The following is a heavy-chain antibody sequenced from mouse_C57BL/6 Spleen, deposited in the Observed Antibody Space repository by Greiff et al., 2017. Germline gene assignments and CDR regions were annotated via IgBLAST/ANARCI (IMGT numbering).Heavy chain of an antibody. CDR1: GYTFTSYW. V-gene: IGHV1-50*01. D-gene: IGHD1-1*01. CDR3: ARCYGSSYGYFDV. J-gene: IGHJ1*03. CDR2: IDPSDSYT. Sequence: QVHVKQPGAELVKPGASVKLSCKASGYTFTSYWMQRVKQRPGQGLEWIGEIDPSDSYTNYNQKFKGKATLTVDTSSSTAYMQLSSLTSEDSAVYYCARCYGSSYGYFDVWGTGTTVTGSS.